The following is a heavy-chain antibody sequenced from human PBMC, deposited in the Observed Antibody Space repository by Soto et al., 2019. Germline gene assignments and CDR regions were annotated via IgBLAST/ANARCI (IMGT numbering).Heavy chain of an antibody. CDR2: IIPIPDIT. CDR1: GGTFSTYI. D-gene: IGHD1-1*01. CDR3: ARDRSTTRGDAFGL. V-gene: IGHV1-69*08. Sequence: QVQLVQSGAEVRKPGSSVKVSCKAPGGTFSTYIISWVRQAHGQGLEWMGRIIPIPDITNYSQKFQGRVTVTADRSTSTAYMELTSSKSEDTAVYSCARDRSTTRGDAFGLWGQGTMVTVSS. J-gene: IGHJ3*01.